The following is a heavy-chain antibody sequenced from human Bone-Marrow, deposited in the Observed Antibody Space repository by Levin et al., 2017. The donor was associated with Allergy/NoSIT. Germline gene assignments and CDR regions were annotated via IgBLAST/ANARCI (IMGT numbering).Heavy chain of an antibody. V-gene: IGHV1-46*01. CDR2: INPSDDTT. CDR3: ARDLVGPTGFAY. D-gene: IGHD1-26*01. CDR1: GDTFTNSY. J-gene: IGHJ4*02. Sequence: GGSLRLSCKASGDTFTNSYMHWVRQAPGQGLEWMSVINPSDDTTIYAQKFQGRVTMTRDTSTSTVYMDLSSLRSEDTAVYYCARDLVGPTGFAYWGQGTLVTVSS.